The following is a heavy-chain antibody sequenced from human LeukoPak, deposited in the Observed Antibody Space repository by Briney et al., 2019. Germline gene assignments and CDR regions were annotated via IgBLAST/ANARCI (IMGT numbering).Heavy chain of an antibody. CDR1: GFTFSSYS. V-gene: IGHV3-23*01. CDR2: ISGSGGST. D-gene: IGHD3-10*01. CDR3: AKDSQYYYGSGSYSDY. J-gene: IGHJ4*02. Sequence: GGSLRLSCAASGFTFSSYSMNWVRQAPGKGMEWVSAISGSGGSTYYADSVKGRFTISRDNSKNTLYLQMNSLRAEDTAVYYCAKDSQYYYGSGSYSDYWGQGTLVTVSS.